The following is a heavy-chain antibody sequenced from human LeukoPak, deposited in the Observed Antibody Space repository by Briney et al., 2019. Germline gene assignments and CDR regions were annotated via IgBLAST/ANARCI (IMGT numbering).Heavy chain of an antibody. J-gene: IGHJ4*02. CDR1: GFTFSSYS. V-gene: IGHV3-21*01. Sequence: GGSLRLSCAASGFTFSSYSMNWVRQAPGERLEWVSSISSSSAYMYYADAVKGRFTISRDDAKNSLFLQMNSLRAEDTAVYYCARVWSDCSYTNFYISEYWGQGTLVTVSS. CDR2: ISSSSAYM. D-gene: IGHD2-2*02. CDR3: ARVWSDCSYTNFYISEY.